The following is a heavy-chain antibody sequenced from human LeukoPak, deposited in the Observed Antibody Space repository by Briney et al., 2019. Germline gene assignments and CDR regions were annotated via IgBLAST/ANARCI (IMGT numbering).Heavy chain of an antibody. J-gene: IGHJ5*02. CDR1: GGSISSYY. D-gene: IGHD6-19*01. V-gene: IGHV4-59*08. Sequence: SETLSLTCTVSGGSISSYYWSWIRQPPGKGLEWIGYIYYSGSTNYNPSLKSRVTISVDTSKNQFSLKLSSVTAADTAVYYCARHLFSSGWYFWFDPWGQGTLVTVSS. CDR3: ARHLFSSGWYFWFDP. CDR2: IYYSGST.